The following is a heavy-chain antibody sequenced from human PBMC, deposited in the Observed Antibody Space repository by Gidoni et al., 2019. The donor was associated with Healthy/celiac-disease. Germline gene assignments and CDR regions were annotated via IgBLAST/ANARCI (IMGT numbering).Heavy chain of an antibody. Sequence: GMCVSWIRQPPGKALEWLALIDWDDDKYYSTSLKTRLTISKDTSKNQVVLTMTNMDPVDTATYYCARILAQFPYYYGMDVWGQGTTVTVSS. D-gene: IGHD3-3*02. J-gene: IGHJ6*02. CDR3: ARILAQFPYYYGMDV. V-gene: IGHV2-70*01. CDR2: IDWDDDK. CDR1: GMC.